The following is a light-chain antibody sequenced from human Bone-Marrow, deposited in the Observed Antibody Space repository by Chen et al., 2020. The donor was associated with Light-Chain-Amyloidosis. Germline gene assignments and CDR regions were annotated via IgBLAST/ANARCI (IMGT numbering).Light chain of an antibody. CDR1: NLGSTS. CDR3: QVWDRSSDRPV. CDR2: DDS. Sequence: SFLVTQASSVSVAPGQAATVACGGNNLGSTSVHWYQQTPGQAPLLVVYDDSDRPSGIPERLSGSNSGNTATLTISRVEAGDEADYYCQVWDRSSDRPVFGGGTKLTVL. J-gene: IGLJ3*02. V-gene: IGLV3-21*02.